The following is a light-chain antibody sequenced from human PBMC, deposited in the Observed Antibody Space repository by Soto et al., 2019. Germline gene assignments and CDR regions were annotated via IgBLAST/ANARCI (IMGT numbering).Light chain of an antibody. CDR1: QTVNSN. Sequence: EIVMTQSPATLSVSPGQRATLSCRASQTVNSNLAWYQEKPGQAPRLLIYGASTRATGIPARFSGSGFGTEFTLTISSLQSEDFAVYYCQQNNNWPEAFGQGTKVEIK. CDR2: GAS. CDR3: QQNNNWPEA. V-gene: IGKV3-15*01. J-gene: IGKJ1*01.